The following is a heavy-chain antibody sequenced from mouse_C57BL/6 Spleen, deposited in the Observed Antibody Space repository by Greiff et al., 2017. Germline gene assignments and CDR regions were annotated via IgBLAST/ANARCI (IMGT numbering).Heavy chain of an antibody. Sequence: EVKLVESGGGLVKPGGSLKLSCAASGFTFSSYAMSWVRQTPEKRLEWVATISDGGSYTYYPDNVKGRFTIYRDNAKNNLYLQMSHLKSEDTAMYYCAREGKRGGYLDDWGKGT. J-gene: IGHJ2*03. CDR2: ISDGGSYT. V-gene: IGHV5-4*01. CDR3: AREGKRGGYLDD. CDR1: GFTFSSYA.